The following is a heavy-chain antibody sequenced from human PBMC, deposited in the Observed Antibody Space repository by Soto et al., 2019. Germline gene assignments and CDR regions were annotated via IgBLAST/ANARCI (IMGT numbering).Heavy chain of an antibody. CDR2: ISRHNGNT. V-gene: IGHV1-18*01. CDR3: ARYLDGSGSEHPYY. Sequence: SVKVCCKASGYVFIGYGISWVRQAPGQGLEWMGWISRHNGNTNYAQKFQGRVTMTTDASTSTAYMELRSLRSDDTAVYYCARYLDGSGSEHPYYCGEGTWVTVS. D-gene: IGHD3-10*01. J-gene: IGHJ4*02. CDR1: GYVFIGYG.